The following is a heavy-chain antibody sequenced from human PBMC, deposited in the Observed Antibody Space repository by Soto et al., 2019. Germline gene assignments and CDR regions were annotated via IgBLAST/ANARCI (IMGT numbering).Heavy chain of an antibody. D-gene: IGHD6-13*01. CDR1: GYTFTGHY. Sequence: ASVKVSCKDSGYTFTGHYMHWVRQAPGQGPEWMGWINPNSGGTNYAQKFQGRVSMTRDTSISTAYMELSRLRSDDTAVYYCAREDSSTWYPFDYWGQGTLVTVSS. V-gene: IGHV1-2*02. CDR3: AREDSSTWYPFDY. J-gene: IGHJ4*02. CDR2: INPNSGGT.